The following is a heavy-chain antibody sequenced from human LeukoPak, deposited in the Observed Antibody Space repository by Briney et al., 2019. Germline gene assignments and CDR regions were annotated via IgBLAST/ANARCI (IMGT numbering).Heavy chain of an antibody. Sequence: PSGTLPLTCAVSGGSISSSNWWSWVRQPPGKGLEWIGEIYHSGSTNYNPSLKSRVTISVDKSKNQFSLKLSSVTAADTAVYYCARDNDFWSGLFDPWGQGTLVTVSS. D-gene: IGHD3-3*01. J-gene: IGHJ5*02. CDR1: GGSISSSNW. CDR2: IYHSGST. V-gene: IGHV4-4*02. CDR3: ARDNDFWSGLFDP.